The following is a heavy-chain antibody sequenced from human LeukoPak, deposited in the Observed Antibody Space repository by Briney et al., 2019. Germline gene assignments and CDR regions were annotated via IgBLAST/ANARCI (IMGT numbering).Heavy chain of an antibody. CDR2: ISAYNGNT. CDR3: ARTEEDGFDY. CDR1: GYTFTSYG. D-gene: IGHD5-24*01. V-gene: IGHV1-18*01. Sequence: ASVKVSCKASGYTFTSYGISWVRQAPGQGLEWMGWISAYNGNTKSVQKLQGRVTMTTDTSTSTAYMELGGLRYDDTAVYYCARTEEDGFDYWGQGTPVTVSS. J-gene: IGHJ4*02.